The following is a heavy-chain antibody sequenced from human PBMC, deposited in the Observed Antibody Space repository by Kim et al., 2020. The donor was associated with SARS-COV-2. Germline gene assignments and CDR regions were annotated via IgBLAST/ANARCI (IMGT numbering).Heavy chain of an antibody. CDR1: GFTFSSYA. CDR3: ANTMNVLRFLEWFSDLDV. Sequence: GGSLRLSCAASGFTFSSYAMSWVRQAPGKGLEWVSAISGSGGSTYYADSVKGRFTISRDNSKNTLYLQMNSLRAEDTAVYYCANTMNVLRFLEWFSDLDVWGQGTTVTVSS. J-gene: IGHJ6*02. CDR2: ISGSGGST. D-gene: IGHD3-3*01. V-gene: IGHV3-23*01.